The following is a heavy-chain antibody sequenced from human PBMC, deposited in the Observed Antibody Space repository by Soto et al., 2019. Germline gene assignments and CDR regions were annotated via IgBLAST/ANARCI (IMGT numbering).Heavy chain of an antibody. D-gene: IGHD3-22*01. Sequence: ASVKVSCKASGYTFTSYGISWVRQAPGQGLEWMGWISAYNGNTSYAQKFQGRVTMTRDTSTSTVYMELSSLRSEDTAVYYCARRYYYDSSGYFDYWGQGTLVTVSS. V-gene: IGHV1-18*01. CDR2: ISAYNGNT. J-gene: IGHJ4*02. CDR1: GYTFTSYG. CDR3: ARRYYYDSSGYFDY.